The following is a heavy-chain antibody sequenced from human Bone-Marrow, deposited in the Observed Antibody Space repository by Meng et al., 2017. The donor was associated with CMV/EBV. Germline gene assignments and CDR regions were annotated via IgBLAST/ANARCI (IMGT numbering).Heavy chain of an antibody. Sequence: GESLKISCAASGFTFSSYAMSWVRQAPGKGLEWVSAISGSGGSTYYADSVKGRFTISRDNSKNTLYLQMNSLRAEDTAVYYCAKHADEYQLHYWGQGTLVTVSS. V-gene: IGHV3-23*01. CDR3: AKHADEYQLHY. J-gene: IGHJ4*02. CDR2: ISGSGGST. CDR1: GFTFSSYA. D-gene: IGHD2-2*01.